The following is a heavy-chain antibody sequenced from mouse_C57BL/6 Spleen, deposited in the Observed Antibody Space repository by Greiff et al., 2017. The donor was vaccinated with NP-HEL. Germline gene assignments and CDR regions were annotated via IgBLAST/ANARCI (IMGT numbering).Heavy chain of an antibody. Sequence: VQLQQSGPELVKPGASVKISCKASGYAFSSSWMNWVKQRPGKGLEWIGRIYPGDGDTNYNGKFKGKATLTADKSSSTAYMQLSSLTSEDSAVYFCARRRDYDEGYYFDYWGQGTTLTVSS. CDR3: ARRRDYDEGYYFDY. D-gene: IGHD2-4*01. CDR2: IYPGDGDT. CDR1: GYAFSSSW. V-gene: IGHV1-82*01. J-gene: IGHJ2*01.